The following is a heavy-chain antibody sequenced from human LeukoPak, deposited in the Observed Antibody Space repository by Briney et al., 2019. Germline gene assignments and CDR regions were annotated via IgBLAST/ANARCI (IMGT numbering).Heavy chain of an antibody. V-gene: IGHV3-48*02. CDR3: AKDREYSSSWNDAFDI. Sequence: GGTLPLSCTASGFAFGRYSMNWVRQAPGMGLEGVSYIGRSSAAIYCAGSVKGRFTISRDNAKNSLYLQMNSLRDEDTAVYYCAKDREYSSSWNDAFDIWGQGTMVTVSS. CDR2: IGRSSAAI. CDR1: GFAFGRYS. J-gene: IGHJ3*02. D-gene: IGHD6-13*01.